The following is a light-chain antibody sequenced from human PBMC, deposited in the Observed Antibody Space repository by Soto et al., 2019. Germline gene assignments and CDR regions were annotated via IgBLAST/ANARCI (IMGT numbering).Light chain of an antibody. CDR2: GTS. CDR1: QSFSRTY. V-gene: IGKV3-20*01. Sequence: EIVLTQSPGTLSLSPGQRATLSCRASQSFSRTYLAWFQQKPGQPPRLLIYGTSSRATGIPDRFSGGGSGTDFTLTISRLVPEDFAVYYCQHYGSSPPWTFGQGTKVEVK. CDR3: QHYGSSPPWT. J-gene: IGKJ1*01.